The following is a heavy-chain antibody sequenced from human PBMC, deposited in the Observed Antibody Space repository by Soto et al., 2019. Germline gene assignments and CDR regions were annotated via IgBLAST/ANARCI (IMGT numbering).Heavy chain of an antibody. CDR3: VXVKXTSXXGAFDY. J-gene: IGHJ4*02. Sequence: EVQLVESGGGLVQPGGSLRLSCTASGFTFSGFWMXXXXXXXXXXXXWVSRINGDGSVTNYADSVKGRFTISRDNAKXXXXXXXXXXXXXXXXXXYXVXVKXTSXXGAFDYWGQGTLVTVSS. CDR2: INGDGSVT. D-gene: IGHD2-8*01. V-gene: IGHV3-74*01. CDR1: GFTFSGFW.